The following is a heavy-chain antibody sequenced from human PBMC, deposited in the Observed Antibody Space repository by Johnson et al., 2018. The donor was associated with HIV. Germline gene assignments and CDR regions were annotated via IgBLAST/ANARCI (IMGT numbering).Heavy chain of an antibody. Sequence: VQLVESGGGVVQPGRSLRLSCAASRFTFSSYAMHWVRQAPGKWLEWVALISYDASNKYYADSVKGRFTISRDNSKNTLYLQMNSLCVDDTAIDYCARDPGSITMVRGDAFDIWGQGTMVTVSS. CDR1: RFTFSSYA. CDR2: ISYDASNK. D-gene: IGHD3-10*01. J-gene: IGHJ3*02. CDR3: ARDPGSITMVRGDAFDI. V-gene: IGHV3-30-3*01.